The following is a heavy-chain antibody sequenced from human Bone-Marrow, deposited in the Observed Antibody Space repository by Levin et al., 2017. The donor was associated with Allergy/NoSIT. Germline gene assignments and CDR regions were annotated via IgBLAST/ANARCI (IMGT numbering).Heavy chain of an antibody. CDR3: ARDATTYNPYGMDV. D-gene: IGHD1-14*01. CDR2: VSSTSSFI. Sequence: GGSLRLSCAASGFSFNSYSMNWVRQAPGKGPEWVSSVSSTSSFIYYADAVKGRFTISRDNAKNSLYLQMNSLRSEDTAVYYCARDATTYNPYGMDVWGQGTTVTVSS. V-gene: IGHV3-21*01. J-gene: IGHJ6*02. CDR1: GFSFNSYS.